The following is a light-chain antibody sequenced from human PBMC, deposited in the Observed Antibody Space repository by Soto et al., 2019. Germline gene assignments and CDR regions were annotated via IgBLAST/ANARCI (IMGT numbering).Light chain of an antibody. CDR1: QSVSSN. CDR2: GAS. J-gene: IGKJ1*01. V-gene: IGKV3-15*01. Sequence: EIVMTQFPATLSVSPGERATLSRRASQSVSSNLAWYQQKPGQAPRLLIYGASTRATGIPARFSGSGSGTEFTLTISSLQSEDFAVYYCQQYNNWPPWTFGQGTKV. CDR3: QQYNNWPPWT.